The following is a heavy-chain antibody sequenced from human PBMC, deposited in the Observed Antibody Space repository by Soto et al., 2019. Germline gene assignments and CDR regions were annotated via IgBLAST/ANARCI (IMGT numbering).Heavy chain of an antibody. Sequence: PSETLSLTCTVSGGSISSYYWSRIRQPAGKGLEWIGRIYASGITNYNPSLKSRINMSIDTSKNQFSLKLNSVTAADTAVYYCASAPSKTGEPIWDVFDFWGQGTMVTVSS. CDR3: ASAPSKTGEPIWDVFDF. V-gene: IGHV4-4*07. D-gene: IGHD7-27*01. J-gene: IGHJ3*01. CDR1: GGSISSYY. CDR2: IYASGIT.